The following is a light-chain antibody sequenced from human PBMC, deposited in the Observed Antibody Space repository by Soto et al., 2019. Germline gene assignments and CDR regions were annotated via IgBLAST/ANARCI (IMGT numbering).Light chain of an antibody. V-gene: IGLV3-1*01. Sequence: SYELTQPPSVYVSPGQTANITCSGDKLGDQYACWYQQKPGQSPVLVIYQDTKRPSGIPERFSGSNSGNTATLTISGTQAMDEADYYCQAWDSGPVVFGGGTKLTVL. CDR1: KLGDQY. CDR2: QDT. CDR3: QAWDSGPVV. J-gene: IGLJ2*01.